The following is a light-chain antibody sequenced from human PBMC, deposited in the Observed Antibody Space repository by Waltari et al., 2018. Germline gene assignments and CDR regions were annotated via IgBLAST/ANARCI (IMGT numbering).Light chain of an antibody. Sequence: GERATLSCRASQTVRSYLAWYQQKPGQAPRLLIFDASSRATGIPAKFSGSGSGTDFTLTVSNLEPEDFAVYYCQQRSNWPYTFGQGTRVEIK. V-gene: IGKV3-11*01. CDR3: QQRSNWPYT. J-gene: IGKJ2*01. CDR1: QTVRSY. CDR2: DAS.